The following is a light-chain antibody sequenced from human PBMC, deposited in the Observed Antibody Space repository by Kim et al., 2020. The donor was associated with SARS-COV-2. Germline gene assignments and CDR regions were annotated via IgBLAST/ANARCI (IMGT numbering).Light chain of an antibody. CDR3: QQYNNWRWT. J-gene: IGKJ1*01. CDR2: GAF. CDR1: QSVSSN. V-gene: IGKV3-15*01. Sequence: VSPGARVTRSCRASQSVSSNLAWYQQKPGQAPRLLIYGAFTRAAGIPARFSGSGSGTEFTLTISSLQSEDFAVYYCQQYNNWRWTFGQGTKVDIK.